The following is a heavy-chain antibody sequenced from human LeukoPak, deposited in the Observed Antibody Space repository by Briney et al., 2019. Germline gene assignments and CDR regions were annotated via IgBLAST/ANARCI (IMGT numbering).Heavy chain of an antibody. CDR1: GGSISSSSYY. CDR2: IYYSGST. D-gene: IGHD6-6*01. CDR3: ARQEEIAARPFDY. Sequence: SETLSLTCTVSGGSISSSSYYWGWIRQPPGKGLEWIGSIYYSGSTYYNPSLKSRVTISVDASKNQFSLKLSSVTAADTAVYYCARQEEIAARPFDYWGQGTLVTVSS. V-gene: IGHV4-39*01. J-gene: IGHJ4*02.